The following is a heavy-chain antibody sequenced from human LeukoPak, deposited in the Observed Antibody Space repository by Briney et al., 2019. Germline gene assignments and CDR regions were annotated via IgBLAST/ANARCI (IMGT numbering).Heavy chain of an antibody. V-gene: IGHV1-69*04. J-gene: IGHJ6*02. D-gene: IGHD3-3*01. Sequence: SVKVSCKASGGTFSSYAISWVRQAPGQGLEWMGRIIPILGIANYAQKFQGRVTITADKSTSTAYMELSSLRSEDTAVYYCARVHGHYDFWRGYTTNYYYYGMDVWGQGTTVTVSS. CDR1: GGTFSSYA. CDR3: ARVHGHYDFWRGYTTNYYYYGMDV. CDR2: IIPILGIA.